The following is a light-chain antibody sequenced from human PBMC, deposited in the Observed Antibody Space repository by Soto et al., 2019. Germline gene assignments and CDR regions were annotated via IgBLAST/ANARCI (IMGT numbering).Light chain of an antibody. CDR1: QSISTY. CDR3: QQSYTTPLT. J-gene: IGKJ4*01. V-gene: IGKV1-39*01. CDR2: AAS. Sequence: DIQMTQSPYSLSASVGDTVTITCRASQSISTYLNWYQQKPGKAPELLIYAASSLQSGVPLRFIGSGSGTDFTLTIISLQPEDFATYYCQQSYTTPLTFGGGTKVEIK.